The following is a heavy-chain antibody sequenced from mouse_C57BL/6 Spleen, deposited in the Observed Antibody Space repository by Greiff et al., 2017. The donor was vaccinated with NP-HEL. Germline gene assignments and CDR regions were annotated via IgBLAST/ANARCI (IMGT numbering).Heavy chain of an antibody. J-gene: IGHJ2*01. CDR1: GYTFTDYE. Sequence: QVQLQQSGAELVRPGASVTLSCKASGYTFTDYEMHWVKQTPVHGLEWIGAIDPETGGTAYNQKFKGKAILTADNSSSTAYMELRSLTSEYSAVYYCTRYFYGFDYWGQGTTLTVSS. D-gene: IGHD1-1*01. CDR3: TRYFYGFDY. CDR2: IDPETGGT. V-gene: IGHV1-15*01.